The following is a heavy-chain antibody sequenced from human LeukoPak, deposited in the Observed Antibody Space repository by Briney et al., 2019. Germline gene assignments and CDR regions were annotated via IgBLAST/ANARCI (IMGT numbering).Heavy chain of an antibody. Sequence: TGGSLRLSCAASGFTFSNYNMNWVRQAPGEGLEWVSSISSSSSSINYADSLKGRFTISRDNAKNSLYLQMNSLSVDDTAMYYCARDRGQIASPNVSPNTGAFDIWGQGTMVTVSS. J-gene: IGHJ3*02. CDR3: ARDRGQIASPNVSPNTGAFDI. V-gene: IGHV3-21*04. D-gene: IGHD2-21*01. CDR2: ISSSSSSI. CDR1: GFTFSNYN.